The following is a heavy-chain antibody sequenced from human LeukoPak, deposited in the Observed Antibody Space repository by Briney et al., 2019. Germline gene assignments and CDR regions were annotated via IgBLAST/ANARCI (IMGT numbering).Heavy chain of an antibody. CDR3: ARDLRFLEWLFYY. D-gene: IGHD3-3*01. CDR1: GFTFSDYY. J-gene: IGHJ4*02. Sequence: PGGSLRLSCAASGFTFSDYYMSWIRQAPGKGLEWVSYISSSGSTIYYADSVKGRFTISRDNAKNSLYLQMNSLRAEDTAVYYCARDLRFLEWLFYYWGQGTLVTVSS. V-gene: IGHV3-11*01. CDR2: ISSSGSTI.